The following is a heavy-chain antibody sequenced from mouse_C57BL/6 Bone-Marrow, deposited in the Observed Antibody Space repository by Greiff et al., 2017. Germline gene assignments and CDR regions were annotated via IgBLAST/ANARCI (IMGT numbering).Heavy chain of an antibody. D-gene: IGHD2-3*01. V-gene: IGHV5-4*01. Sequence: EVKLVESGGGLVKPGGSLKLSCAASGFTFSSYAMSWVRQTPEKRLEWVATISDGGSYTYYPDNVKGRFTISRDNAKNNLYLQMSHLKSEDTAMYYCARDRHDGYFAYYAMDYWGQGTSVTVSS. CDR3: ARDRHDGYFAYYAMDY. CDR1: GFTFSSYA. CDR2: ISDGGSYT. J-gene: IGHJ4*01.